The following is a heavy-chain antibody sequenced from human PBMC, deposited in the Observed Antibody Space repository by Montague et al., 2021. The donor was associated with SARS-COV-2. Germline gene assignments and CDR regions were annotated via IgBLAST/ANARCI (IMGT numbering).Heavy chain of an antibody. CDR1: GFTFSSYA. V-gene: IGHV3-23*03. J-gene: IGHJ1*01. Sequence: SLRLSCAASGFTFSSYAMSWVRQAPGKGLEWVSGIYSSDSSTYYADSVKGRFTISRDNSKNTLYLQMNSLRAEDTAVYYCAKQYSSRWYPRYFQHWGQGTLVTVSS. D-gene: IGHD6-13*01. CDR3: AKQYSSRWYPRYFQH. CDR2: IYSSDSST.